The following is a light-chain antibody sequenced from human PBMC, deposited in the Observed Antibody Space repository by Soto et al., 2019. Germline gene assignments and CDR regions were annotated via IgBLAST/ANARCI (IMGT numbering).Light chain of an antibody. V-gene: IGLV2-14*01. CDR2: GVS. J-gene: IGLJ3*02. CDR3: SSSTRSNTLV. Sequence: QSALTQPASLSASPGQSITISCTGGKNDIGSSDYVSWDQQHPGKAPKLIMYGVSNRPSGTSDRFSGSKSGNTASLAISGLQADDEADYYCSSSTRSNTLVFGGGTKLTVL. CDR1: KNDIGSSDY.